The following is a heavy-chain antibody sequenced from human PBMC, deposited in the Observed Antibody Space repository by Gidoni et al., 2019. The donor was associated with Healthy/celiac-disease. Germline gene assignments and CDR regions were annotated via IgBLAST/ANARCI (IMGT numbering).Heavy chain of an antibody. CDR1: GYTFTGYY. J-gene: IGHJ6*03. Sequence: QLQLVQSGAEVKKPGASVKVSCTASGYTFTGYYMHWVRQAPGQGLEWMGWINPNSGGTNYAQKFQGRVTMTRDTSISTAYMELSRLRSDDTAVYYCARSELWLLDDYYYYMDVWGKGTTVTVSS. CDR2: INPNSGGT. D-gene: IGHD5-18*01. CDR3: ARSELWLLDDYYYYMDV. V-gene: IGHV1-2*02.